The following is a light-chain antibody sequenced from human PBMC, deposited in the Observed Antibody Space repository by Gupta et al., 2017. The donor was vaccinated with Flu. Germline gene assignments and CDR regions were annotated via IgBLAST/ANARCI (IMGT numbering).Light chain of an antibody. J-gene: IGLJ3*02. CDR2: LNSDGSH. V-gene: IGLV4-69*01. CDR3: QTGGTDIRV. Sequence: QLVLPPSPSASASLGASVPLPCTLSSGHSSYAIAWHQQQPEKGPRYLMKLNSDGSHFKGDGIPDRFSGSSSGADRDLTISSLQAEDEDYYYSQTGGTDIRVFGGGTKLTVL. CDR1: SGHSSYA.